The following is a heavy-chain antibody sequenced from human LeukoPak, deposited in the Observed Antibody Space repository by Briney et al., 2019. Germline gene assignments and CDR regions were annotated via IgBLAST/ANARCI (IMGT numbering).Heavy chain of an antibody. CDR2: IKEDGSDK. J-gene: IGHJ4*02. CDR1: GFTFSNYW. CDR3: ARNSGWFRFDH. D-gene: IGHD6-19*01. Sequence: PGGSLRLSCAASGFTFSNYWMDWVRQSPGKGLEWVANIKEDGSDKYYVDSVKGRFTISRDNAKNSLYLQMNSLRAEDTAVYYCARNSGWFRFDHWGQGTLVTVSS. V-gene: IGHV3-7*03.